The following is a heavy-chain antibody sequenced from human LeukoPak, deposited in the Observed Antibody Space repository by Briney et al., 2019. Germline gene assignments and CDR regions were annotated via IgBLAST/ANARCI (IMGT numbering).Heavy chain of an antibody. CDR2: INPNSGGT. Sequence: ASVKVSCKASGYTFTGYYMHWVRQAPGQGLEWMGWINPNSGGTNYAQKFQGRVTMTRDTSISTAYMELSRLRSDDTAVYYCARGGYGIAAADTWGYYYYYYMDVWGKGTTVTISS. CDR1: GYTFTGYY. J-gene: IGHJ6*03. D-gene: IGHD6-13*01. CDR3: ARGGYGIAAADTWGYYYYYYMDV. V-gene: IGHV1-2*02.